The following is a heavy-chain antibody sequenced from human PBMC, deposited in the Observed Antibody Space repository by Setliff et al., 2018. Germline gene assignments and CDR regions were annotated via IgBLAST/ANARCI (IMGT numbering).Heavy chain of an antibody. D-gene: IGHD3-3*01. CDR3: ARGGDIITIFGVITPDYYYYMDV. CDR2: INTNTGNP. J-gene: IGHJ6*03. V-gene: IGHV7-4-1*02. CDR1: GYSFSTYA. Sequence: ASVKVSCKASGYSFSTYAMSWIRQAPGQGLEWMGWINTNTGNPSYAQGFTGRFVFSLDTSVSTAYLQISSLKAEDTAAYYCARGGDIITIFGVITPDYYYYMDVWGTGTTVTVSS.